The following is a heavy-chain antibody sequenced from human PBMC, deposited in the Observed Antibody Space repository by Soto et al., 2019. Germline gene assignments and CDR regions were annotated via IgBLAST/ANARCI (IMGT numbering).Heavy chain of an antibody. CDR1: GGSFSGYY. V-gene: IGHV4-34*01. J-gene: IGHJ6*03. D-gene: IGHD2-2*01. CDR3: ARARYCSSTSCYAPSVYYYYMDV. Sequence: PSETLSLTCAVYGGSFSGYYWSWIRQPPGKGLEWIGEINHSGSTNYNPSLKSRVTISVDTSKNQFSLKLSSVTAADTAVYYCARARYCSSTSCYAPSVYYYYMDVWGKGTTVTVSS. CDR2: INHSGST.